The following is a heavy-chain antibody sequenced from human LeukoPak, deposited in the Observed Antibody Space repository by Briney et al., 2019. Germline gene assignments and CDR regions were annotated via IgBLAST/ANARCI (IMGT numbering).Heavy chain of an antibody. Sequence: SETLSLTCTVSGGSISSYYWSWIRQPPGKGLEWIGYIYYSGSTNYNPSLKSRVTISVDTSKNQFSLKLSSVTAADTAVYYCAREYCDILTGYPYYFDYWGQGTLVTVSS. D-gene: IGHD3-9*01. CDR3: AREYCDILTGYPYYFDY. CDR2: IYYSGST. V-gene: IGHV4-59*01. CDR1: GGSISSYY. J-gene: IGHJ4*02.